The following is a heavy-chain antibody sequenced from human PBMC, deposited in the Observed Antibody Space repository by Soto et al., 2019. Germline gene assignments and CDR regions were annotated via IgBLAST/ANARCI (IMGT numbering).Heavy chain of an antibody. CDR2: FYNSGRT. CDR3: ARGPNYDQWSPIDY. V-gene: IGHV4-59*11. Sequence: SETVSLTCTVSGGSISSHYWSWIRQPPGKGLEYIGYFYNSGRTNYNPALKSRLTISVDTSKNQFSLKLSSVTAADTAVYYCARGPNYDQWSPIDYWGQGTLVTVSS. J-gene: IGHJ4*02. D-gene: IGHD3-3*01. CDR1: GGSISSHY.